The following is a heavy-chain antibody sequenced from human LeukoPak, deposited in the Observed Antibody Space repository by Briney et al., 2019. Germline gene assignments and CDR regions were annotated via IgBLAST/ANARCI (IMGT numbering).Heavy chain of an antibody. V-gene: IGHV3-9*01. CDR1: GFTFDDYA. J-gene: IGHJ4*02. CDR2: ISWNSGSI. D-gene: IGHD3-22*01. CDR3: AHYDSSGYPG. Sequence: GGSLRLSCAASGFTFDDYAMHWVRQAPGKGLEWVSGISWNSGSIGYADSVKGRFTISRDNAKNSLYLQMNSLRAEDTALYYCAHYDSSGYPGWGQGTLVTVSS.